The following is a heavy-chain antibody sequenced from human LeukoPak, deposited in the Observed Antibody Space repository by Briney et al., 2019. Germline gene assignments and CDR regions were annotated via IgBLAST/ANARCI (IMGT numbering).Heavy chain of an antibody. CDR3: ARDILTGYYTGAEYSQH. J-gene: IGHJ1*01. V-gene: IGHV1-69*04. CDR2: IIPILGIA. Sequence: GASVKVSCKASGGTFSSYAISWVRQAPGQGREWMGRIIPILGIANYAQKCQGRVTITADKSPSTAYMQLSSMRSEDTAVYYSARDILTGYYTGAEYSQHWGQGTLVTVSS. CDR1: GGTFSSYA. D-gene: IGHD3-9*01.